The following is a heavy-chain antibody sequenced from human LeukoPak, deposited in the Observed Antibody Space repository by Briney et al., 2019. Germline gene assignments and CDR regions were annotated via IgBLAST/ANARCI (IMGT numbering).Heavy chain of an antibody. CDR1: GYTFTNHG. V-gene: IGHV1-18*01. CDR2: INTRSGDA. J-gene: IGHJ4*02. Sequence: ASVKVSCKASGYTFTNHGIAWVRQAPGQGLEWMGWINTRSGDAQLAHSLQARVTMTTDTSTSTASMELGSLGSDDTAVYYCARDTDFSIDYWGQGTLVTVSS. CDR3: ARDTDFSIDY. D-gene: IGHD2/OR15-2a*01.